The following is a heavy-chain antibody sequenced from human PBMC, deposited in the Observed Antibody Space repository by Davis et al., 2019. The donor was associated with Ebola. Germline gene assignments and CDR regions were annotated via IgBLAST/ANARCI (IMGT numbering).Heavy chain of an antibody. CDR3: AREDSGWIDY. CDR2: IRYDGSNQ. J-gene: IGHJ4*02. D-gene: IGHD6-19*01. V-gene: IGHV3-30*02. Sequence: SCKASGYTFTSYGMHWVRQAPGKGLEWVAFIRYDGSNQYYTDSVKGRFTISRDDSKNTLFLQMHSLRAEDTAVYYCAREDSGWIDYWGQGALVTVSS. CDR1: GYTFTSYG.